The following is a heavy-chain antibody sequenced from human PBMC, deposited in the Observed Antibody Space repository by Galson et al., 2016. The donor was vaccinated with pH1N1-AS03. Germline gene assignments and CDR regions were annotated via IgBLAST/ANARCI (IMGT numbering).Heavy chain of an antibody. J-gene: IGHJ4*02. V-gene: IGHV3-9*01. CDR2: ISWNNEMI. CDR1: GFTFNDYA. CDR3: TRAPPGGSSWIGGHFDH. D-gene: IGHD6-13*01. Sequence: SLRLSCAASGFTFNDYAMHWVRQAPGKGLEWVSGISWNNEMIGYADSVRGRFNISRDNAKNSLYLEMSSLRREDTAIYFCTRAPPGGSSWIGGHFDHWGQGILVTVSS.